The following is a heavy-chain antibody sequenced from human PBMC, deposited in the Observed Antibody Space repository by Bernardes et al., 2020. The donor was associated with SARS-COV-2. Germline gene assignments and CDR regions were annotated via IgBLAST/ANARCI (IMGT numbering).Heavy chain of an antibody. V-gene: IGHV5-51*01. CDR1: GYSFSNYW. CDR3: ARGLQWEQPT. D-gene: IGHD1-26*01. Sequence: GESLKISCKGSGYSFSNYWIGWVRQMPGKGLEWMGIINPDDSDARYSPSFEGQVTISADRSMRTAYLEWSSLRASDTAIYYCARGLQWEQPTWGQGTLVTVSS. J-gene: IGHJ4*02. CDR2: INPDDSDA.